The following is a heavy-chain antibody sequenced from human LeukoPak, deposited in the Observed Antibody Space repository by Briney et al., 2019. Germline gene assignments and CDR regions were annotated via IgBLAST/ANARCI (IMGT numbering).Heavy chain of an antibody. CDR2: IYSGGST. V-gene: IGHV3-66*01. D-gene: IGHD3-10*01. Sequence: GGSLRLSCAASGFTVSSNYMSWVRQAPGKGLEWVSVIYSGGSTYYADSVKGRFTISRDNSKNTLYLQMNSLRAEDTAVYYCARDRDRWFGEAPNYFDYWGQGTLVTVSS. CDR3: ARDRDRWFGEAPNYFDY. CDR1: GFTVSSNY. J-gene: IGHJ4*02.